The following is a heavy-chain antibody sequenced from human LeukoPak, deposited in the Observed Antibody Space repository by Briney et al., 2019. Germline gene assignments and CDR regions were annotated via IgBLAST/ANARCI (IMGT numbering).Heavy chain of an antibody. V-gene: IGHV1-2*02. CDR1: GYTFTGYY. CDR3: ARGVARGFLEWFESYGMDV. Sequence: ASVKVSCKASGYTFTGYYMHWVRQAPGQGLEWMGWIIPNSGGTNYAQKFQGRVTMTRDTSISTAYMELSRLRSDDTAVYYCARGVARGFLEWFESYGMDVWGQGTTVTVSS. J-gene: IGHJ6*02. D-gene: IGHD3-3*01. CDR2: IIPNSGGT.